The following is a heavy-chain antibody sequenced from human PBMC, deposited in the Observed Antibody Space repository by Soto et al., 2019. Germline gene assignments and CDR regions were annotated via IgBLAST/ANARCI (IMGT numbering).Heavy chain of an antibody. CDR1: GGSISSYY. V-gene: IGHV4-59*08. CDR2: IYYSGST. CDR3: ARHCSSTSCYSY. J-gene: IGHJ4*02. D-gene: IGHD2-2*01. Sequence: SETLSLTCTVSGGSISSYYWSWIRQPPGKGLEWIGYIYYSGSTNYNPSLKSRVTISVDTSKNQFSLKLSSVTAADTAVYYCARHCSSTSCYSYWGQGTLVTVSS.